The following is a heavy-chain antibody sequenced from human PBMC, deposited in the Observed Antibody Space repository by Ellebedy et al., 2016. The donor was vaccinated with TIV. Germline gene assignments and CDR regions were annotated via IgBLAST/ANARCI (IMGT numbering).Heavy chain of an antibody. CDR3: ATKHCTGGNCHHPTFDY. J-gene: IGHJ4*02. D-gene: IGHD2-8*02. Sequence: ASVKVSCXASGYTFTGYYMHWVRQAPGQGLEWMGWVRPNDGATSYSQKFEGRVTMTRDTSISTAYMEVDRLRSDDTAVYYCATKHCTGGNCHHPTFDYWGQGTLVTVSS. CDR1: GYTFTGYY. V-gene: IGHV1-2*02. CDR2: VRPNDGAT.